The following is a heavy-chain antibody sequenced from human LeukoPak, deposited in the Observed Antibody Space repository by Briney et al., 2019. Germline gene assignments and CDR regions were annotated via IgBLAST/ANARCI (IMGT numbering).Heavy chain of an antibody. J-gene: IGHJ6*02. CDR1: GGSISSSGYY. CDR3: ARTSQPQPTNYYGMDV. D-gene: IGHD2-2*01. Sequence: SETLSLTCTVSGGSISSSGYYWGWIRQPPGKGLEWIGSIYYSGSTYYNPSLKSRVTIPVDTSKNQFSLKLSSVTAADTAVYYCARTSQPQPTNYYGMDVWGQGTTVTVSS. V-gene: IGHV4-39*07. CDR2: IYYSGST.